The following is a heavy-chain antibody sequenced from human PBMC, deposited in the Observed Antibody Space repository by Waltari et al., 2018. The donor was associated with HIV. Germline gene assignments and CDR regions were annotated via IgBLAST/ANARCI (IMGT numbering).Heavy chain of an antibody. J-gene: IGHJ3*02. CDR1: RFIIEDFY. D-gene: IGHD3-10*01. CDR3: ASGDEYYGGDGGAFDI. CDR2: ISSNGRTI. V-gene: IGHV3-9*01. Sequence: RLVVSGGGLVEPGRSLSLSCAATRFIIEDFYMHWVWRAPGKGLEWVSSISSNGRTIVYADSVKGRFTISRDTARDFLYLHMNSLRTEDTALYYCASGDEYYGGDGGAFDIWGQGTMVTVSS.